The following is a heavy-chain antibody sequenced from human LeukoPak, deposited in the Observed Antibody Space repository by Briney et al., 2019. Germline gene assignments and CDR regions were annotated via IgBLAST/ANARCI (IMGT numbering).Heavy chain of an antibody. CDR3: ASSTPRDYYGSGVSD. V-gene: IGHV1-69*05. CDR1: GGTSSSYA. D-gene: IGHD3-10*01. Sequence: ASVKVSCKASGGTSSSYAISWVRQAPGQGLEWMGRIIPIFGTANYAQKFQGRVTITTDESTSTAYMELSSLRSEDTAVYYCASSTPRDYYGSGVSDWGQGTLVTVSS. J-gene: IGHJ4*02. CDR2: IIPIFGTA.